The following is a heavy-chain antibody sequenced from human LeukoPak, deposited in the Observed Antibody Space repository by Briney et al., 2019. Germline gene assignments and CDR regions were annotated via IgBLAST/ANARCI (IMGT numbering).Heavy chain of an antibody. V-gene: IGHV3-23*01. CDR3: ARVSGGSSRFDY. D-gene: IGHD1-26*01. CDR1: GFTFSSYA. CDR2: ISGSGGST. Sequence: GGSLRLSCAASGFTFSSYAMSWVRQAPGKGLEWVSAISGSGGSTYYADSVKGRFTISRDNAKNSLYLQMNSLRADDTAVYYCARVSGGSSRFDYWGQGTLVTVSS. J-gene: IGHJ4*02.